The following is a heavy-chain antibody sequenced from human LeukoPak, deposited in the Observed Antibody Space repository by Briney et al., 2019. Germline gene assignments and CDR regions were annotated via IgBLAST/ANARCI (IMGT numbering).Heavy chain of an antibody. CDR1: GLAFSSYN. Sequence: GGALRLSCAASGLAFSSYNMNWVRPAPGKGLEWISYIGSSGSPTHYADSVGGRFTISRDNAKNSLYLQMNSLRDEDTAVYFCARRPYSDTSGRLSDVWGQGTTVTVSS. D-gene: IGHD3-22*01. CDR2: IGSSGSPT. CDR3: ARRPYSDTSGRLSDV. V-gene: IGHV3-48*02. J-gene: IGHJ6*02.